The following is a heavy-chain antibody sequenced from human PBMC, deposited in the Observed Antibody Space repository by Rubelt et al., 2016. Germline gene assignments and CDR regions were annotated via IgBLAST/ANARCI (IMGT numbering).Heavy chain of an antibody. CDR2: ITQDGSEK. CDR3: AREDWSPDF. J-gene: IGHJ4*02. Sequence: EVQLEESGGGLVQPGGSLRLSCAASGFTFTNYWMAWVRQAPGKGLEWVATITQDGSEKYNVDSVKGRFIISRDNAKNSLYLQMNSLRGDDTAIDYCAREDWSPDFWGQGTLVTVSS. D-gene: IGHD3/OR15-3a*01. V-gene: IGHV3-7*03. CDR1: GFTFTNYW.